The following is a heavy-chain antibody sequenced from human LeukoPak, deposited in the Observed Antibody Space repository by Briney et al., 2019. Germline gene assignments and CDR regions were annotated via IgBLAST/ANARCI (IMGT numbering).Heavy chain of an antibody. Sequence: ASVKVSCKASGYTFTGYYMHWVRQAPGQGLEWMGWINPNSGGTNYAQKFQGRVTMTRDTSISTAYMELSSLRSEDTAVYYCAASPDYYDSSGYSYYFDYWGQGTLVTVSS. J-gene: IGHJ4*02. CDR2: INPNSGGT. V-gene: IGHV1-2*02. CDR1: GYTFTGYY. D-gene: IGHD3-22*01. CDR3: AASPDYYDSSGYSYYFDY.